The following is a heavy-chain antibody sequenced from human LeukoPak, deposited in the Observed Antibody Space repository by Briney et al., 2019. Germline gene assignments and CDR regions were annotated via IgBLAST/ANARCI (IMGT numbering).Heavy chain of an antibody. D-gene: IGHD1-14*01. J-gene: IGHJ4*02. V-gene: IGHV3-73*01. Sequence: PGGSLRLSCATSGFTFSGSAIHWVRQASGKGLEWVGRIRSKANSYATTDVASVRGRFSISRDDSKNTAYLQMNSLKTEDTAVYYCTRTLKGGYFDYWGQGTLVTVSS. CDR2: IRSKANSYAT. CDR1: GFTFSGSA. CDR3: TRTLKGGYFDY.